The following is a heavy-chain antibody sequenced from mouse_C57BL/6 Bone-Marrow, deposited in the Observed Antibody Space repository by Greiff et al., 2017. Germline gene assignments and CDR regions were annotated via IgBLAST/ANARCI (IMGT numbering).Heavy chain of an antibody. Sequence: EVLLVQSGAGLVKPGGSLTLSCAASGFTFSDYGMHWVRQAPEKGLEWVAYISRGSSTIYYAVTVKGRFTISRDNATNTPFLQLSSLRSEDTAMYYCARVYYNYGGAWFAYWGQGTLVTVSA. J-gene: IGHJ3*01. CDR1: GFTFSDYG. D-gene: IGHD2-12*01. CDR2: ISRGSSTI. CDR3: ARVYYNYGGAWFAY. V-gene: IGHV5-17*01.